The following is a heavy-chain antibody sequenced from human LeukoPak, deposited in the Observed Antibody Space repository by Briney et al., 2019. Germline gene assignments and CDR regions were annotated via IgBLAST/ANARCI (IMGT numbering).Heavy chain of an antibody. Sequence: EASVKVSCKASGYTFTGYYMHWVRQAPGQGLEWMGGIIPIFGTANYAQKFQGRVTITADKSTSTAYMELSSLRSEDTAVYYCATPQGHYGSGSGGDYWGQGTLVTVSS. J-gene: IGHJ4*02. V-gene: IGHV1-69*06. D-gene: IGHD3-10*01. CDR2: IIPIFGTA. CDR3: ATPQGHYGSGSGGDY. CDR1: GYTFTGYY.